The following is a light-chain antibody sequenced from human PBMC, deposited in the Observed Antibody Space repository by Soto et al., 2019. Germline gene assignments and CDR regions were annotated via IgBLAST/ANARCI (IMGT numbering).Light chain of an antibody. J-gene: IGKJ1*01. CDR3: QKYNSAPRT. Sequence: DIQMTQSPSSLSASVGDRVTITCRASQGISNYLAWYQQKPGKVPKLLIYAASTLQAGVPSRFSGSGAGTDFTLTISSLQPEEVATYYCQKYNSAPRTFGQGTKVEIK. CDR2: AAS. CDR1: QGISNY. V-gene: IGKV1-27*01.